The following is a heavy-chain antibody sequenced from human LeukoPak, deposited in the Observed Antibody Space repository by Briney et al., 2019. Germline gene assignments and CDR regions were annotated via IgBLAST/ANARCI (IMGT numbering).Heavy chain of an antibody. CDR3: TKRIDGAGSYYIDF. CDR1: GFTFRNYV. CDR2: IGGTDGTT. J-gene: IGHJ4*02. V-gene: IGHV3-23*01. D-gene: IGHD3-10*01. Sequence: GGSLLLSCAASGFTFRNYVMNWVRQAPGKGLEWVSAIGGTDGTTFYAAFVKGRFTISRDNSRNTLYLQMNSLRAEDTAVYYCTKRIDGAGSYYIDFWGQGTVVTVSS.